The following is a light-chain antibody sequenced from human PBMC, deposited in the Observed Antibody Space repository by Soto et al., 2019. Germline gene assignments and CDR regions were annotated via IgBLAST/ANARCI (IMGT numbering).Light chain of an antibody. Sequence: QSFLTQPASVSGSPGQSITISCTGTSSDVGGYNYVSWFQHHPGKAPKLIIYEVSYRPSGVSNRFSGSKSGDTASLTISGLQAEDEADYYCSSFTNTITRYAFGPGTKVTVL. CDR2: EVS. CDR1: SSDVGGYNY. J-gene: IGLJ1*01. V-gene: IGLV2-14*01. CDR3: SSFTNTITRYA.